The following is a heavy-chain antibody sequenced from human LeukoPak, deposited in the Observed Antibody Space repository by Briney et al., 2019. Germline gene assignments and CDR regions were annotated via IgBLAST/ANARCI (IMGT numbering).Heavy chain of an antibody. CDR2: IYYSGTT. CDR1: GGSISSSSYY. Sequence: PSETLSLTCTVSGGSISSSSYYWGWIRQPPGKGLEWIGNIYYSGTTYYNPSLKSRVTMSVDTSKNQFSLNLSSVTAADTAVYYCARRYRVEMATWGFNYWGQGTLVTVSS. CDR3: ARRYRVEMATWGFNY. D-gene: IGHD5-24*01. J-gene: IGHJ4*02. V-gene: IGHV4-39*01.